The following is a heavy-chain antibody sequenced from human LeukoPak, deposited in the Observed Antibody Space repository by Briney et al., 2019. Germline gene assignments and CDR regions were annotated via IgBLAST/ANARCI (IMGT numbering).Heavy chain of an antibody. CDR1: GGSISSYY. CDR2: IYTSGST. J-gene: IGHJ3*02. V-gene: IGHV4-4*07. Sequence: SETLSLTCTVSGGSISSYYWSWIRQPAGKGLEWIGRIYTSGSTNYNPSLESRVTMSVDTSKNQFSLKLSSVTAADTAVYYCARVKSANWGSLGAFDIWGQGTMVTVSS. CDR3: ARVKSANWGSLGAFDI. D-gene: IGHD7-27*01.